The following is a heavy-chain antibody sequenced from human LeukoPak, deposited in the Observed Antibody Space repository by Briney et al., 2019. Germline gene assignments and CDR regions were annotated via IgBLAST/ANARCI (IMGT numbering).Heavy chain of an antibody. D-gene: IGHD1-26*01. V-gene: IGHV3-15*01. CDR3: TTAPPSIVGATRGY. CDR2: IKSKTDGGTT. Sequence: GGSLRLSCAASGFTFSNAWMSWVRQAPGKGLEWVGRIKSKTDGGTTDYAATVKGRFTISRDDSKNTLYLQMNSLKTEDTAVYYCTTAPPSIVGATRGYWGQGTLVTVSS. CDR1: GFTFSNAW. J-gene: IGHJ4*02.